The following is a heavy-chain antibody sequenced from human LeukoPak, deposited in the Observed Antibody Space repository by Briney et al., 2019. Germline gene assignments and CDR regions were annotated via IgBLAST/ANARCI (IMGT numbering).Heavy chain of an antibody. D-gene: IGHD6-6*01. V-gene: IGHV4-34*01. Sequence: PSETLSLTCAVYGGSFSGYYWSWIRQPPGEGLEWIGEINHSGSTNYNPSLKSRVTIPVDTSKNQFSLKLSSVTAADTAVYYCAGGPILTIAARPALDYWGQGTLVTVSS. CDR1: GGSFSGYY. J-gene: IGHJ4*02. CDR2: INHSGST. CDR3: AGGPILTIAARPALDY.